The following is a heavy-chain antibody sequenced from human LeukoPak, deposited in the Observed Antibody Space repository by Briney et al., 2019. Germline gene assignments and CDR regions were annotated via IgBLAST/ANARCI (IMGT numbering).Heavy chain of an antibody. V-gene: IGHV3-48*01. D-gene: IGHD3-3*01. J-gene: IGHJ4*02. CDR3: ARGAYYDFWSGYPLDY. CDR2: ISSSSSTI. Sequence: GGSLRLSCAASGFTFSSYRMNWVRQAPGKGLEWVSYISSSSSTIYYADSVKGRFTISRDNAKNSLYLQMNSLRAEDTAVYYCARGAYYDFWSGYPLDYWGQGTLVTVSS. CDR1: GFTFSSYR.